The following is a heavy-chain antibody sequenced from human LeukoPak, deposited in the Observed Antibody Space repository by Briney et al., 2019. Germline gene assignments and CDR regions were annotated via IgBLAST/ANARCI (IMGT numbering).Heavy chain of an antibody. CDR2: ISGSGGST. CDR3: AKVYSSSCRAFDH. D-gene: IGHD6-13*01. Sequence: SGGSLRLSCAASGFTFSSYAMSWVRQAPGKGLEWVSAISGSGGSTYYADSVKGRFTISRDNSKNTLYLQMNSLRAEDTAVYYCAKVYSSSCRAFDHWGQGTLVTVSS. CDR1: GFTFSSYA. V-gene: IGHV3-23*01. J-gene: IGHJ4*02.